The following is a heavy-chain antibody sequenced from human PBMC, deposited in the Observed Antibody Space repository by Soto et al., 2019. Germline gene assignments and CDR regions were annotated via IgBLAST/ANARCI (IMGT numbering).Heavy chain of an antibody. CDR1: GYTFTSYG. J-gene: IGHJ4*02. CDR3: AIEVAAAAPPGYYFDY. CDR2: ISAYNGNT. V-gene: IGHV1-18*01. D-gene: IGHD6-13*01. Sequence: QVQLVQSGAEVKKPGASVKVSCKASGYTFTSYGISWVRQAPGQGLEWMGWISAYNGNTNYAQKLQGRVTMTTDTTTSTGYMELRSLRSDDTAVYYCAIEVAAAAPPGYYFDYWGQGTLVTVSS.